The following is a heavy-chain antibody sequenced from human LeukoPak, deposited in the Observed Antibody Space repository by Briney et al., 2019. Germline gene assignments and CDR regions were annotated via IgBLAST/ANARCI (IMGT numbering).Heavy chain of an antibody. Sequence: VSSISSSSSYIYYADSVKGRFTISRDNPKNSLYLQMNSLRAGDTAVYYCARTVPRCGMDVWGQGTTVTVSS. J-gene: IGHJ6*02. V-gene: IGHV3-21*01. D-gene: IGHD4-11*01. CDR3: ARTVPRCGMDV. CDR2: ISSSSSYI.